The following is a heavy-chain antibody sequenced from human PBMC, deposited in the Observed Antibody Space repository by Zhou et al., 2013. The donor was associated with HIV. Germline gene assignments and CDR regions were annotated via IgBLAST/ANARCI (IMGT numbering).Heavy chain of an antibody. J-gene: IGHJ3*02. CDR1: GYTLTDLS. D-gene: IGHD4-4*01. CDR3: AIDRVLQQRLENTLAI. V-gene: IGHV1-24*01. Sequence: QVQLVQSGAEVKKPGSSVKVSCRVSGYTLTDLSIHWVRLAPGSGPEWMGRFDPDDRETTYSQKFQGRVTMTGDISSDTAFFEATSLKPDDTAMYYCAIDRVLQQRLENTLAIWGQGTLVSVSS. CDR2: FDPDDRET.